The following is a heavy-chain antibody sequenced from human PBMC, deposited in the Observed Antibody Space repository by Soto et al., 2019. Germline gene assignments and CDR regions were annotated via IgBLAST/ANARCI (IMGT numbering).Heavy chain of an antibody. V-gene: IGHV4-39*01. CDR1: GGSISSSSYY. Sequence: SETLSLTCTVSGGSISSSSYYWGWIRQPPGKGLEWIGSIYYSGSTYYNPSLKSRVTISVDTSKNPFSLKLSSVTAADTAVYYCARQGHGSGSYIKDYWFDPWGQGTLVTVSS. CDR3: ARQGHGSGSYIKDYWFDP. CDR2: IYYSGST. D-gene: IGHD3-10*01. J-gene: IGHJ5*02.